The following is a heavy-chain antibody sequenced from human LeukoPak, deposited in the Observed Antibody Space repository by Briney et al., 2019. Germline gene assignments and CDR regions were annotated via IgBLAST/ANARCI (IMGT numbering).Heavy chain of an antibody. V-gene: IGHV4-34*01. CDR2: INDSGST. CDR3: ARGQYCSTTTCYSARRYFDF. D-gene: IGHD2-2*01. CDR1: GGAFSNYF. Sequence: PSETLSLTCAVSGGAFSNYFWTWIRQPPGKGLEWIAEINDSGSTNSNSSLRSRVAISLDASKNQFSLRLTSVTAADTAVYYCARGQYCSTTTCYSARRYFDFWGQGTLVTVSS. J-gene: IGHJ4*02.